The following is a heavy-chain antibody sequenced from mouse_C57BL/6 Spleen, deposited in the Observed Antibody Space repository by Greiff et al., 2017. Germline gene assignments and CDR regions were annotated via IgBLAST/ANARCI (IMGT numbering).Heavy chain of an antibody. Sequence: EVQLQQSGAELVRPGASVKLSCTASGFNIKDYYMHWVKQRPEQGLEWIGRIDPEDGDTEYAPKFQGKATMTADTSSNTAYLQLSSLTSVDTAVYYCTAGYYGSTSSYDAMDYWGQGTSVTVSS. CDR2: IDPEDGDT. D-gene: IGHD1-1*01. J-gene: IGHJ4*01. CDR1: GFNIKDYY. V-gene: IGHV14-1*01. CDR3: TAGYYGSTSSYDAMDY.